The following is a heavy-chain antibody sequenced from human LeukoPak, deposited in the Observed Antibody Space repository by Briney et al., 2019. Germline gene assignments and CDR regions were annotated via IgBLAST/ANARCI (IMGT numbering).Heavy chain of an antibody. D-gene: IGHD6-19*01. V-gene: IGHV1-69*05. Sequence: SVKVSCKASGGTFSSYAISWVRQAPGQGLEWLGRIIPIFGTANYAQKFQGRVTITTDESTSTAYMELSSLRSEDTAVYYCARHPGIAVADYYFDYWGQGTLVTVSS. CDR2: IIPIFGTA. J-gene: IGHJ4*02. CDR3: ARHPGIAVADYYFDY. CDR1: GGTFSSYA.